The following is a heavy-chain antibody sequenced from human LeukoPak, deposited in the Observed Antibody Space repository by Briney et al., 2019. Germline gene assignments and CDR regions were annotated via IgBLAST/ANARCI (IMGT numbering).Heavy chain of an antibody. CDR3: ANDQGLVGSYDH. J-gene: IGHJ4*02. CDR2: LRYDGSIE. CDR1: GHTLNTFE. Sequence: GGSLRLSCVVWGHTLNTFEIQWPRQAPGKGLEWVSFLRYDGSIEYYADSVKGRFTISRHNSRNTLYLQMNSLRAVYTASSYCANDQGLVGSYDHWGQGTLVTVSS. D-gene: IGHD5-12*01. V-gene: IGHV3-30*02.